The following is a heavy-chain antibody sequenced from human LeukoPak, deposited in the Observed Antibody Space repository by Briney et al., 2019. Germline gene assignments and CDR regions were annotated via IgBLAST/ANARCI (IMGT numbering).Heavy chain of an antibody. D-gene: IGHD5-24*01. Sequence: ASVEVSCKASGYTFTSYDIHWVRQATGQGLEWMGWMNPNSGNTGYAQKFQGRVTMTRNTSISTAYMELSSLRSEDTAVYYCARGIKGYIATRDAFDIWGQGTMVTVSS. CDR2: MNPNSGNT. V-gene: IGHV1-8*01. CDR3: ARGIKGYIATRDAFDI. CDR1: GYTFTSYD. J-gene: IGHJ3*02.